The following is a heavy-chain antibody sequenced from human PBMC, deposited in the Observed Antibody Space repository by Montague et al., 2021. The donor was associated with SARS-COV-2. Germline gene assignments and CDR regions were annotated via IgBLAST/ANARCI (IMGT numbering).Heavy chain of an antibody. CDR2: IYYTGST. J-gene: IGHJ4*02. Sequence: SETLSLTCTVSGGSINNYYWSWIRQSPGRGLEWIGYIYYTGSTTRXPSLDSRVTISLDTSRDLVSLELRSLTAADTAVYYCARGGGWKRHFDYWGQGTLVAVSS. D-gene: IGHD4-23*01. CDR1: GGSINNYY. V-gene: IGHV4-59*01. CDR3: ARGGGWKRHFDY.